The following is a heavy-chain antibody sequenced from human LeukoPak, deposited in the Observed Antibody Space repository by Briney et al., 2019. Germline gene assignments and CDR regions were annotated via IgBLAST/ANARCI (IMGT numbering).Heavy chain of an antibody. CDR2: IYYSGST. V-gene: IGHV4-30-4*01. CDR3: ARGHSDYGDYVS. CDR1: GGSISSGDYY. Sequence: ASETLSLTCTVSGGSISSGDYYWSWLRQPPGKGLEWVGYIYYSGSTYYDPSLKSRVTISVDTSKNQFSLKLSSVTAADTAVYYCARGHSDYGDYVSWGQGTLVTVSS. D-gene: IGHD4-17*01. J-gene: IGHJ4*02.